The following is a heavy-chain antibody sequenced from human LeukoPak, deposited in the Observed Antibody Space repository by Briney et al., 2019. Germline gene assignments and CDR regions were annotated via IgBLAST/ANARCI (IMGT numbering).Heavy chain of an antibody. Sequence: GTSVKGSCTASGYTFSTYGISWVRQAPVQGLVWMGWITAYNGNTNYAQKLQGRVTMTTDTSTSTAYMELRSLRSDDTAVYYCARDLGDYGVFDYWGQGTLVTVSS. V-gene: IGHV1-18*04. J-gene: IGHJ4*02. D-gene: IGHD4-17*01. CDR2: ITAYNGNT. CDR3: ARDLGDYGVFDY. CDR1: GYTFSTYG.